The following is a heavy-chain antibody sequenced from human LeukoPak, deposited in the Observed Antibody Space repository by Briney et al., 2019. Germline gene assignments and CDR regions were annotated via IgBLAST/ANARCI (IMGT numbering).Heavy chain of an antibody. V-gene: IGHV4-30-2*01. J-gene: IGHJ3*02. D-gene: IGHD3-22*01. Sequence: SETLSLTCAVSGGSISSGGYSWSWIRQPPGKGLEWIGYIYHSGSTYYNPSLKSRVTISVDRSKNQFSLKLSSVTAADTAVYYCARGRAFYDSSGYYTFAFDMWGQGTVVTVSS. CDR1: GGSISSGGYS. CDR3: ARGRAFYDSSGYYTFAFDM. CDR2: IYHSGST.